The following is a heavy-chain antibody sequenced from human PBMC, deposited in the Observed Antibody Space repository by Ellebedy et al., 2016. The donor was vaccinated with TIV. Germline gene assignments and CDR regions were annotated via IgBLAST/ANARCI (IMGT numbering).Heavy chain of an antibody. CDR3: ATHYDFLPSSLSAFDM. J-gene: IGHJ3*02. Sequence: PGGSLRLSCAASGFTFRSYWMSWVRQAPGKGLEWVANIKQDGSKRFYLDSVKGRITISRNNSKNTVFLQMNSLRVEATAVYYCATHYDFLPSSLSAFDMWGQGTMVTVSS. D-gene: IGHD3-9*01. V-gene: IGHV3-7*03. CDR2: IKQDGSKR. CDR1: GFTFRSYW.